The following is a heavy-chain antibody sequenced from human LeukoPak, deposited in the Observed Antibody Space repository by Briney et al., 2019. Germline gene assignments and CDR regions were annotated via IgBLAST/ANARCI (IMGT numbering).Heavy chain of an antibody. V-gene: IGHV3-48*01. CDR2: ITSSSNTI. D-gene: IGHD3-3*01. CDR3: ARDVGWSFDY. Sequence: GGSLRLSCVASGFSFSGYNMHWVRQAPGKGLEWISSITSSSNTIYYADSVRGRFTISRDNSKNTLYLQMNSLRAEDTAVYYCARDVGWSFDYWGQGTLVTVSS. CDR1: GFSFSGYN. J-gene: IGHJ4*02.